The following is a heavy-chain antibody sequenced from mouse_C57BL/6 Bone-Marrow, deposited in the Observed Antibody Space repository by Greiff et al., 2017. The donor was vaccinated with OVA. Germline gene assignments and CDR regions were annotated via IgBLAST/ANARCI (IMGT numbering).Heavy chain of an antibody. CDR3: AHYGSRLYLHY. V-gene: IGHV1-59*01. J-gene: IGHJ2*02. CDR2: IAPSDSYI. Sequence: VQLQESGAELVRPGTSVKMSCKASGYTFTNYWIGWAKQRPGQGLEWIGVIAPSDSYINYNQKFKGRATLTVDTSSSTAYMHLSSLTSEDSAVYYCAHYGSRLYLHYWGQGTSLTVSS. CDR1: GYTFTNYW. D-gene: IGHD1-1*01.